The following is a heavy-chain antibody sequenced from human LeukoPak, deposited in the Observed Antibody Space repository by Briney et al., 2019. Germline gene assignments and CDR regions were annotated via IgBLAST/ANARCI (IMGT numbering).Heavy chain of an antibody. V-gene: IGHV4-61*02. CDR1: GGSISSVSYY. CDR2: IYTSGST. J-gene: IGHJ4*02. Sequence: SETLSLTCTVSGGSISSVSYYWSWIRQPAGKGLEWIGRIYTSGSTNYNPSLKSRVTISVDTSKNQFSLKLNSVTTADTAVYYCTRGAGWLIDYWGQGILVTVSS. CDR3: TRGAGWLIDY. D-gene: IGHD3-16*01.